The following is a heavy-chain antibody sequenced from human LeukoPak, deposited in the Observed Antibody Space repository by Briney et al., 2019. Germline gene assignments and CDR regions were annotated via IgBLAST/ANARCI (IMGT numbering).Heavy chain of an antibody. J-gene: IGHJ4*02. Sequence: ASETLSLTCTVSGGSTSSSNYYWGWIRQPPGKGLEWIGGIHYSGNTYYNPSLKSRVTISVDTSKNQFSLKLSSVTAADTAVYYCARLGAGPTYYDFWSGYSSFYFDYWGQGTLVTVSS. CDR1: GGSTSSSNYY. CDR3: ARLGAGPTYYDFWSGYSSFYFDY. CDR2: IHYSGNT. D-gene: IGHD3-3*01. V-gene: IGHV4-39*01.